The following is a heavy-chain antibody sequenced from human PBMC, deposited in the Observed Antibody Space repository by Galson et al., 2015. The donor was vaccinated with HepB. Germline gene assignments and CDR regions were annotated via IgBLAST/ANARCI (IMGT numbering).Heavy chain of an antibody. CDR3: ARVHCSSTSCYPIDY. CDR1: GYSFTSYW. Sequence: QSGAEVKKPGESLKISCKGSGYSFTSYWIGWVRQMPGKGLEWMGIIYPGDSDTRYSPSFQGQVTISADKSISTAYLQWSSLKASDTAMYYCARVHCSSTSCYPIDYWGQGTLVTVSS. CDR2: IYPGDSDT. J-gene: IGHJ4*02. V-gene: IGHV5-51*01. D-gene: IGHD2-2*01.